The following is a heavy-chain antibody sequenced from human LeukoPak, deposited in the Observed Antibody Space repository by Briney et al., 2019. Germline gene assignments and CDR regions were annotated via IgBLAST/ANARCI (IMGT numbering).Heavy chain of an antibody. CDR1: GFTLSDHY. J-gene: IGHJ6*02. Sequence: PGGSLRLSCVASGFTLSDHYVDWVRQAPGKGLEWISRTKNRANSHITQYAASVNGRFIASRDDSKNSLFLQMNSLKAEDTAVYYCARDTDTALDVWGQGTTVTVSS. CDR3: ARDTDTALDV. V-gene: IGHV3-72*01. CDR2: TKNRANSHIT.